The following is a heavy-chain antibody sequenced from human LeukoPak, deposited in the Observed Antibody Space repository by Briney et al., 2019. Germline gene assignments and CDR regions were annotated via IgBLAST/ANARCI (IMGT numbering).Heavy chain of an antibody. CDR2: IKSKSDGGTI. J-gene: IGHJ4*02. Sequence: AGGSLRLSCAASGFTFNNAWMSWVRQTPGKGLEWVGRIKSKSDGGTIDYAAPVDGRFTISRDDSKNTLYLQMNSLKTEDTAVYYCTTWSAAYSAHWGQGTLVTVSS. V-gene: IGHV3-15*01. CDR1: GFTFNNAW. D-gene: IGHD4-11*01. CDR3: TTWSAAYSAH.